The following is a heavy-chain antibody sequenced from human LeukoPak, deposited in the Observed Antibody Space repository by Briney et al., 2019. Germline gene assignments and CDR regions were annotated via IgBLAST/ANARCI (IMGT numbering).Heavy chain of an antibody. V-gene: IGHV1-69*04. J-gene: IGHJ4*02. CDR3: ASGIRIAAAGHFDY. CDR2: IIPILGIA. D-gene: IGHD6-13*01. CDR1: GGTFSSYA. Sequence: ASVKVSCKASGGTFSSYAISWVRQAPGQGLEWMGRIIPILGIANYAQKFQGRVTITADKSTSTAYMELSSLRSEDTAVYYCASGIRIAAAGHFDYWGQGTLVTVSS.